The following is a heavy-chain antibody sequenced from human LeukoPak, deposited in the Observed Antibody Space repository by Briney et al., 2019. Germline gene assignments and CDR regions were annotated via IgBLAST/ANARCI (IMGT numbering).Heavy chain of an antibody. J-gene: IGHJ4*02. CDR1: GFGFSNSW. V-gene: IGHV3-74*01. D-gene: IGHD6-19*01. CDR3: ARNSGGWYDY. CDR2: INNDGSST. Sequence: GGSLRLSCAASGFGFSNSWMDWVRQAPGKGLVWVSRINNDGSSTTYADSVKGRFTISRDNAKNTLSLQMNSLRPEDTAVYYCARNSGGWYDYWGQGTLVTVSS.